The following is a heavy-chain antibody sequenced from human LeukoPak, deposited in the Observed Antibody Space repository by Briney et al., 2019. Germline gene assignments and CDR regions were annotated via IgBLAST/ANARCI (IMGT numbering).Heavy chain of an antibody. V-gene: IGHV3-30*04. Sequence: PGGSLRLSCAASGFTFSSYAMHWVRQAPGKGLEWVAVISYDGSNKYYAGSVKDRFTISRDNSKSTLYLQMNSLRAEDTAVYYCARDFLQWLVLSGVVYWGQGTLVTVSS. J-gene: IGHJ4*02. CDR1: GFTFSSYA. CDR3: ARDFLQWLVLSGVVY. CDR2: ISYDGSNK. D-gene: IGHD6-19*01.